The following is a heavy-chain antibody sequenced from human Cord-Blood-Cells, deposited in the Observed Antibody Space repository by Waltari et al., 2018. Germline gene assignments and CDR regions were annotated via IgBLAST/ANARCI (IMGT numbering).Heavy chain of an antibody. V-gene: IGHV4-39*01. CDR2: IYYSGST. J-gene: IGHJ5*02. CDR1: GGSISSSSYY. CDR3: ARQVWYGSGSYYNWFDP. Sequence: QLQLQESGPGLVKPSATLSLTRPVPGGSISSSSYYWGWIRQRPGKGLGWIGSIYYSGSTYYNPSLKSRVTISVDTSKNQFSLKLSSVTAADTAVYYCARQVWYGSGSYYNWFDPWGQGTLVTVSS. D-gene: IGHD3-10*01.